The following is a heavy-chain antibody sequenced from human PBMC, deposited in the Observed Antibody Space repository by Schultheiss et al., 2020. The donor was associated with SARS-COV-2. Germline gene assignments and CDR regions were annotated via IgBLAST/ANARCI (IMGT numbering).Heavy chain of an antibody. V-gene: IGHV3-23*01. CDR1: GFTFSSYD. D-gene: IGHD2-21*02. J-gene: IGHJ4*02. CDR2: ISGSGGST. Sequence: GGSLRLSCAACGFTFSSYDMHWVRQATGKGLEWVSAISGSGGSTYYADSVKGRFTISRDNSKNTLYLQMNSLRAEDTAVYYCAKDSGVVVVTASFDYWGQGTLVTVSS. CDR3: AKDSGVVVVTASFDY.